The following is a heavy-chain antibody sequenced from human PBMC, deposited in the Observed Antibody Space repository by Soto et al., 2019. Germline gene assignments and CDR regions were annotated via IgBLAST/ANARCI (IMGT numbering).Heavy chain of an antibody. D-gene: IGHD6-19*01. J-gene: IGHJ6*02. V-gene: IGHV4-4*02. CDR1: GGSISSSNW. CDR2: IYHSGST. Sequence: QVQLQESGPGLVKPSGTLSLTCAVSGGSISSSNWWSWVRQPPGKGLEWIGEIYHSGSTNYNPSLKSRDTISVDKSKNKFSLKLSSVTAADTAVYYCARHERYSSGRSGPDYYYGMDVWGQGTTVTVSS. CDR3: ARHERYSSGRSGPDYYYGMDV.